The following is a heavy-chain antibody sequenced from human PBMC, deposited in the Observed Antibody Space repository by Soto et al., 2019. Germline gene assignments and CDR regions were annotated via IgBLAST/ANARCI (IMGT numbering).Heavy chain of an antibody. J-gene: IGHJ4*02. CDR2: IYRTGST. V-gene: IGHV4-4*02. Sequence: QVQLQESGPGLVKPSGTLSLTCAVSGGSFTSNNWWTWVRQPPGQGLEWIGEIYRTGSTNYNPSLKSRVTIPPDTSENQFSLKVSSLTAADTAVYYCASRDPGTSVDYWGQGTLVTVSS. D-gene: IGHD1-7*01. CDR1: GGSFTSNNW. CDR3: ASRDPGTSVDY.